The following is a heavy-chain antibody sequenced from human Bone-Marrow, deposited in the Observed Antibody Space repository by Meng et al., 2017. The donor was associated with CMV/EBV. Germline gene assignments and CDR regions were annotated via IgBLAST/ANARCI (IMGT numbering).Heavy chain of an antibody. V-gene: IGHV1-69*10. CDR1: GGTFSSYA. D-gene: IGHD2-2*01. J-gene: IGHJ1*01. Sequence: SVKVSCKASGGTFSSYAISWVRQAPGQGLEWMGGIIPILGIANYAQKFQGRVTITADKSTSTAYMELSSLRSEDTAVYYCAKDKDQLLFSPYEYFRHWGQGTLVTVSS. CDR2: IIPILGIA. CDR3: AKDKDQLLFSPYEYFRH.